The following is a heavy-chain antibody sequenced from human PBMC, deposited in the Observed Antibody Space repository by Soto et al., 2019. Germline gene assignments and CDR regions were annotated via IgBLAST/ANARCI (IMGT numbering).Heavy chain of an antibody. D-gene: IGHD3-10*01. V-gene: IGHV4-59*08. Sequence: SETLSLTCTVSGGSISSYYWSWIRQPPGKGLEWIGYIYYSGSTNYNPSLKSRVTISVDTSKNQFSLKLSSVTAADTAVYYCARQGGQYYYGSGSYYQYYYYGMDVWGQGTTVTVS. CDR2: IYYSGST. CDR3: ARQGGQYYYGSGSYYQYYYYGMDV. J-gene: IGHJ6*02. CDR1: GGSISSYY.